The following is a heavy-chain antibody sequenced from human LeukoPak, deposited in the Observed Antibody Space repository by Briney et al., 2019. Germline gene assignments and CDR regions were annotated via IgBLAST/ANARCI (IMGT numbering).Heavy chain of an antibody. V-gene: IGHV3-64*01. CDR1: GFTFSSYA. D-gene: IGHD1-26*01. CDR3: ARVGDVGPFDY. J-gene: IGHJ4*02. CDR2: MSSNGGTT. Sequence: GGALRLSCAASGFTFSSYAMPWVRQAPGKGLEYVSAMSSNGGTTDYANSVKGRFTISRDNSKNTLYLQMGSLRAEDMAVYYCARVGDVGPFDYWGQGTLVTVSS.